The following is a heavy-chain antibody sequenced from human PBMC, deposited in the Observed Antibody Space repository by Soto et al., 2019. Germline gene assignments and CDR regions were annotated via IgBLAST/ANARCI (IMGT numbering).Heavy chain of an antibody. V-gene: IGHV5-51*01. J-gene: IGHJ5*02. CDR2: IYPGDSDT. CDR3: ARHFNSSSPLEAFDP. CDR1: GYSLTSYW. D-gene: IGHD6-13*01. Sequence: PGESLKISCKGSGYSLTSYWIGWVRQMPGKGLEWMGIIYPGDSDTRYSPSFQGQVTISADKSISTAYLQWSSLKASDTAMYYCARHFNSSSPLEAFDPWGQGTLVTVSS.